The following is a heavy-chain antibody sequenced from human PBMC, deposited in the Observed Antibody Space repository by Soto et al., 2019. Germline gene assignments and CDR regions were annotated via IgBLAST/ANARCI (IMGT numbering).Heavy chain of an antibody. Sequence: QLQLQESGPGLVKPSETLSLTCTVSGGSFDSTGYYWAWVRHPPGKGLEWIASIYYSGNTYYNPSLQSRLTICGDTSRTQLSLSLSAVTAADTAVYYCAAVPIVGTTPDYFDYWGQGTLVTVSS. CDR3: AAVPIVGTTPDYFDY. CDR1: GGSFDSTGYY. D-gene: IGHD3-16*02. CDR2: IYYSGNT. V-gene: IGHV4-39*01. J-gene: IGHJ4*02.